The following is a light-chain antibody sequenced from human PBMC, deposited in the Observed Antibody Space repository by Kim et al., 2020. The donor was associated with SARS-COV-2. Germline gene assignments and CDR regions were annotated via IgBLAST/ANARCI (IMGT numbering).Light chain of an antibody. J-gene: IGKJ4*01. CDR1: QAIGSA. Sequence: ASGGDRVTIACRASQAIGSAVAWYQQKPGQAPKLLIYDASSLETGVPSRFGGSASGTDITLTINNLQPEDFATYYCHQFRSYPLTFGGGTKVDIK. CDR3: HQFRSYPLT. CDR2: DAS. V-gene: IGKV1-13*02.